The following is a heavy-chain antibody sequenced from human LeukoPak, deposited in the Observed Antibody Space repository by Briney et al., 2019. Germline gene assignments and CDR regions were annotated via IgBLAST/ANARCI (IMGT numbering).Heavy chain of an antibody. Sequence: SETLSLTCTVSGGPVSSTSYYWAWIRQPPGKGLEWIGSIYDSGTTYYNSSLKSRVTISVDTSKNQFSLNLSSVTAADMAVYYCASSGYYFYFDYWGQGSLVTVSS. CDR2: IYDSGTT. V-gene: IGHV4-39*01. J-gene: IGHJ4*02. D-gene: IGHD3-22*01. CDR1: GGPVSSTSYY. CDR3: ASSGYYFYFDY.